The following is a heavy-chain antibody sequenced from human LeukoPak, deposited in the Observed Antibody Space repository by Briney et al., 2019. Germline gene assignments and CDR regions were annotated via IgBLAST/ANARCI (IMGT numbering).Heavy chain of an antibody. Sequence: GGSLRLSCAASGFAFRSYAMSWVRQAPGKGLEWVSRIISSGDVTYYADSLKGRFTISRDNSKNMVYLQMDSLGAEDSAVYYCAKDGVWIGEKKANMDIWGKGTTV. CDR2: IISSGDVT. CDR1: GFAFRSYA. CDR3: AKDGVWIGEKKANMDI. J-gene: IGHJ6*03. D-gene: IGHD3-10*01. V-gene: IGHV3-23*01.